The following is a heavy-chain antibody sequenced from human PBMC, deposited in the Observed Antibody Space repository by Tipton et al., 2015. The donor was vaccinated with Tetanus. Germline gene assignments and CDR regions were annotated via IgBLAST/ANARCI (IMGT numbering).Heavy chain of an antibody. V-gene: IGHV4-59*01. CDR3: ARANNDYPKKGPFDY. CDR2: VYYSGST. J-gene: IGHJ4*02. CDR1: GDSISSFY. D-gene: IGHD5-12*01. Sequence: TLSLTCSVSGDSISSFYWSWIRQPAGKGLEWVGYVYYSGSTNYHPSLKGRLTISVDTSKNQFSLNLRSVITADTAVYYCARANNDYPKKGPFDYWGQGILVTVSS.